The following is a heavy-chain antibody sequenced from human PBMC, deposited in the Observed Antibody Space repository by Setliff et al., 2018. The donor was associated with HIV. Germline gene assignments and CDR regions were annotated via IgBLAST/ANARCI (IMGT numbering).Heavy chain of an antibody. J-gene: IGHJ6*03. V-gene: IGHV1-8*02. CDR1: GYTFTSYD. CDR3: ARARRDSYDRGRRNHYYIDV. D-gene: IGHD3-22*01. Sequence: ASVKVSCKASGYTFTSYDINWVRQATGQGLEWMGWMNPNSGNTGYAQKFQGRVTMTRDTSIGTAYMELNNLKFEDTAVYYCARARRDSYDRGRRNHYYIDVWGKGTPVTVSS. CDR2: MNPNSGNT.